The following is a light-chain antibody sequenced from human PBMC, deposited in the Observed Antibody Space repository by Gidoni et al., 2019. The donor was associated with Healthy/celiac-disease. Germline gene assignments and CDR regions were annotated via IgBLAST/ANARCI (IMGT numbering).Light chain of an antibody. CDR3: QSYDSSLSGLYV. V-gene: IGLV1-40*01. CDR1: CSNIGAGYD. J-gene: IGLJ1*01. Sequence: HSVLTQPPSVSGAPRQRVTISCTGSCSNIGAGYDVHWYQQLPGTAPKLLIYGNSNRHSGVPDRFSGSKSGTSAYLAITGLQAEDEADYYCQSYDSSLSGLYVFGTGTKVTVI. CDR2: GNS.